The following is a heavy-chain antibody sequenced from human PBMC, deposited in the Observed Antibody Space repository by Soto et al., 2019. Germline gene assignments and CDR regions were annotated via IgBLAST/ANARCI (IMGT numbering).Heavy chain of an antibody. CDR2: VDSPGSGT. CDR1: GITFSGFW. CDR3: GTDFEH. Sequence: VPLVESGGGSVQPGGSLRLSCVASGITFSGFWMHWVRQVPGKGLVWVAGVDSPGSGTSYADSVKGRFTISRNNAMNMLSLQMDSLRVEYRAVYYCGTDFEHWGQGIPVTVSS. V-gene: IGHV3-74*01. J-gene: IGHJ4*02.